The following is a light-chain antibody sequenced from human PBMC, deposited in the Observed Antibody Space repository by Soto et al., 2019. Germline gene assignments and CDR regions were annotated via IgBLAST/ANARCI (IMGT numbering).Light chain of an antibody. CDR1: QSINNF. V-gene: IGKV1-39*01. CDR2: ATS. CDR3: QQSYSMALS. Sequence: IQMTQSPSSLSASVGDRVTITCRASQSINNFLNWYQQKGGKAPKLLIFATSNLQNGVPSRFSGSGSGTDYTLTISRLQPVDFATYYCQQSYSMALSFGGGTRVEIK. J-gene: IGKJ4*01.